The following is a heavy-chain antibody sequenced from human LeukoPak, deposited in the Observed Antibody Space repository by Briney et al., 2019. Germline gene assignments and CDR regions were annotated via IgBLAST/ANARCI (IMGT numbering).Heavy chain of an antibody. CDR1: DGSISSYY. V-gene: IGHV4-59*01. CDR3: ASNTMVRGGNDAFDI. Sequence: SETLSLTCTVSDGSISSYYWSWIRQPPGKGLEWIGYIYYSGSTNYNPSLKSRVTISVDTSKNQFSLKLSSVTAADTAVYYCASNTMVRGGNDAFDIWGQGTMVTVSS. D-gene: IGHD3-10*01. J-gene: IGHJ3*02. CDR2: IYYSGST.